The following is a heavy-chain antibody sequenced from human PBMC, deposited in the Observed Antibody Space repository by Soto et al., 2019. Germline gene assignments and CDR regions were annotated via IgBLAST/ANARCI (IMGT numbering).Heavy chain of an antibody. V-gene: IGHV3-23*01. CDR3: AKAALYYDSSGYSDSRYYFDS. D-gene: IGHD3-22*01. J-gene: IGHJ4*02. CDR1: GFTFSPCA. Sequence: EVQLLESGGGLVQPGGSLRLSCAASGFTFSPCAMNWVRQAPGKGLKWVSGISGSGGSRHYADSVRGRSTISRDNSKNTLLLQMNSLGAEDTAVYYCAKAALYYDSSGYSDSRYYFDSWGQGTLVTVSS. CDR2: ISGSGGSR.